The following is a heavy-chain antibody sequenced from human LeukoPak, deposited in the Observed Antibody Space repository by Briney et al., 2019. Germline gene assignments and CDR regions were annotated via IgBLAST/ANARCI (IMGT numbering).Heavy chain of an antibody. D-gene: IGHD2-2*01. Sequence: SETLSLTCAVYGGSFSRYYWSWIRQPPGNGLEWIGEINHSGSTNYNPSLKSRVTISVDTSKNQFSLKLSSVTAADTAVYYCARQAPSLYCNSTSCQSGYWFDPWGQGTLVTVSS. V-gene: IGHV4-34*01. CDR1: GGSFSRYY. CDR3: ARQAPSLYCNSTSCQSGYWFDP. CDR2: INHSGST. J-gene: IGHJ5*02.